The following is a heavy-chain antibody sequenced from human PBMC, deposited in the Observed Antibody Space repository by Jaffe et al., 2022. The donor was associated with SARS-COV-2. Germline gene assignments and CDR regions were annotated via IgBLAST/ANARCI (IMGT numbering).Heavy chain of an antibody. V-gene: IGHV4-39*01. CDR1: GGSISSSSSY. D-gene: IGHD3-22*01. CDR2: IYYSGST. J-gene: IGHJ3*01. Sequence: QLQLQESGPGLLKPSETLSLTCTVSGGSISSSSSYWGWIRQPPGKGLEWIGNIYYSGSTYYNPSLKSRVTISVDTSKTQFSLKLSSVTAADTGIYYCGGTADNYESSDAFDVWGQGTMVTVSS. CDR3: GGTADNYESSDAFDV.